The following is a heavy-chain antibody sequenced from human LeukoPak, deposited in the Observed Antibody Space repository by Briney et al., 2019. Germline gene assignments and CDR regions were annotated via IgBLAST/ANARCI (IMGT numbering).Heavy chain of an antibody. CDR2: ISGSGGST. V-gene: IGHV3-23*01. CDR3: AKGGYCSGGSCLYDAFDI. D-gene: IGHD2-15*01. CDR1: GFTFSSYA. Sequence: PGGSLRLSCAASGFTFSSYAMSWVRQAPGKGLEWVSAISGSGGSTYYADSVKGRFTISRDNSKNTLYLQMNSLRAEDTAVYYCAKGGYCSGGSCLYDAFDIWGQGTMVTVSS. J-gene: IGHJ3*02.